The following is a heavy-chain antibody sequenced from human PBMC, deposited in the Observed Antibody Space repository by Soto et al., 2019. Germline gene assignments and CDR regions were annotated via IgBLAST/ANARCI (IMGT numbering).Heavy chain of an antibody. D-gene: IGHD3-22*01. CDR3: ARDPITMTQFDP. V-gene: IGHV3-53*01. Sequence: GSLRLSCAASGFTVSSNYMSWVRQAPGKGLEWVSVIYSGGSTYYADSVKGRFTISRDNSRNTLYLQMNSLRAEDTAVYYWARDPITMTQFDPWGQGTLVTVSS. CDR1: GFTVSSNY. J-gene: IGHJ5*02. CDR2: IYSGGST.